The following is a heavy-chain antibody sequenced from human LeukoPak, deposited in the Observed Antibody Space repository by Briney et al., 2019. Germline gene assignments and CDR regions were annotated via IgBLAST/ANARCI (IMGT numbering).Heavy chain of an antibody. D-gene: IGHD1-26*01. V-gene: IGHV4-4*02. CDR1: GGSISSSNW. CDR3: AREVVGATTFLDY. Sequence: SETLSLTCAVSGGSISSSNWWSWVRQPPGKGLEWIGEIYHSGSTNYNPSLKSRVTISVDKSKNQFSLKLSSVTAADTAVYYCAREVVGATTFLDYWGQGTLVTVSS. J-gene: IGHJ4*02. CDR2: IYHSGST.